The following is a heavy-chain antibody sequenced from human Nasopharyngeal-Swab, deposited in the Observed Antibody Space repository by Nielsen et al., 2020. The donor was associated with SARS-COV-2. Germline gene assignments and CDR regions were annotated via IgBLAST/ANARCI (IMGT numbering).Heavy chain of an antibody. D-gene: IGHD1-26*01. CDR1: GFTFDDYA. CDR3: ARGGTYYFDY. V-gene: IGHV3-9*01. CDR2: ISWNSGSI. J-gene: IGHJ4*02. Sequence: SLKISCAASGFTFDDYAMHWVRQAPGKGLEWVSGISWNSGSIGYADSVKGRFTISRDNAKNSLYLQMNSLRAEDTALYYCARGGTYYFDYWGQGTLVTVSS.